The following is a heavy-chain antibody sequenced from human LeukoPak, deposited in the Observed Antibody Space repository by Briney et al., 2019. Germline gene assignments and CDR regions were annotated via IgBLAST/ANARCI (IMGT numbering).Heavy chain of an antibody. Sequence: GSLGLSCAASGFTFSSYWMHWVRQAPGKGLVWVSRINSDGSSTSYADSVKGRFTISRDNAKNTLYLQMNSLRAEDTAVYYCARDLLGNSGSYLRHPNGPPFDYWGQGTLVTVSS. CDR1: GFTFSSYW. D-gene: IGHD1-26*01. V-gene: IGHV3-74*01. J-gene: IGHJ4*02. CDR3: ARDLLGNSGSYLRHPNGPPFDY. CDR2: INSDGSST.